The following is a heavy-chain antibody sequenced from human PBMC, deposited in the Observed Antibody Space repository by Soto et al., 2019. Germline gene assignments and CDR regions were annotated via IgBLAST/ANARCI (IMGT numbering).Heavy chain of an antibody. CDR3: ARDQGWFDP. V-gene: IGHV3-11*01. J-gene: IGHJ5*02. Sequence: GYYWSWIRQATRKGLEWVXYISTXGSTIYHADSXXGRFTISXXNAKNSLYMQMNRLRAQDTAVYYCARDQGWFDPWGQGTLVTASS. CDR2: ISTXGSTI. CDR1: GYY.